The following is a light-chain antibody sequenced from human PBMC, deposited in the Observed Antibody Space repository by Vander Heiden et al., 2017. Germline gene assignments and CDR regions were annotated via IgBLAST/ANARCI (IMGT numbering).Light chain of an antibody. CDR1: QSVSNNY. CDR3: QQYGSSPLT. J-gene: IGKJ4*01. V-gene: IGKV3-20*01. Sequence: DIVLTQSPGTLSLSPGERATLSCRASQSVSNNYLAWYHQKPGQAPRLLMYDASSRATGIPDRFTGGGSGTDFTLTISRLESEDFAVYYCQQYGSSPLTFGGGTKVQIK. CDR2: DAS.